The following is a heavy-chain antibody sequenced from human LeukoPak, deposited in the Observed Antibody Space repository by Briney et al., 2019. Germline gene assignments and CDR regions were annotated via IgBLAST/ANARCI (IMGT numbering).Heavy chain of an antibody. J-gene: IGHJ4*02. V-gene: IGHV3-23*01. CDR2: TNGSGDIK. Sequence: PGGSLRLSCAASGFTFRNYAMTWVRQAPGKGLEWVSRTNGSGDIKLYPDSVKGRFTISRTNSEYRLYLQMNRLRAEDTVVYYCANYRSGGGGYYAGLEHWGQGTLVAVSS. D-gene: IGHD2-15*01. CDR1: GFTFRNYA. CDR3: ANYRSGGGGYYAGLEH.